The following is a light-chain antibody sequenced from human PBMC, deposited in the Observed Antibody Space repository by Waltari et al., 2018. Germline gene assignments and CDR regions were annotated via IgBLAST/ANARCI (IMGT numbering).Light chain of an antibody. CDR1: QSVRTC. CDR3: QERSNWPGGA. V-gene: IGKV3-11*01. Sequence: EIVLTQSPATLSLSPGERATLSCRASQSVRTCLAWYQHRPGQAPRLLIYDASNRATDIPARFSGSGSGTDFTLTISSLQPEDFAVYYCQERSNWPGGAFGGGTKVEI. J-gene: IGKJ4*01. CDR2: DAS.